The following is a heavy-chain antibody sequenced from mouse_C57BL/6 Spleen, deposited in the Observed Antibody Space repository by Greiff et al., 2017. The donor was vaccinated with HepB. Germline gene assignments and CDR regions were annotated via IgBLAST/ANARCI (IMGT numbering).Heavy chain of an antibody. V-gene: IGHV1-82*01. CDR3: ARSAHYGYFDY. D-gene: IGHD1-1*02. J-gene: IGHJ2*01. CDR2: IYPGDGDT. Sequence: QVQLQQSGPELVKPGASVKISCKASGYAFSSSWMNWVKQRPGKGLEWIGRIYPGDGDTNYNGKFKGKATLTADKSSSTAYMQLSSLTSEASAVYFCARSAHYGYFDYWGQGTTLTVSS. CDR1: GYAFSSSW.